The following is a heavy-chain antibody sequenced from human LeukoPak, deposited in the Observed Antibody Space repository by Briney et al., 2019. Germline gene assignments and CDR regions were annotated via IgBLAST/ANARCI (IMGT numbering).Heavy chain of an antibody. Sequence: HPGGSLRLSCAASGFTFSSYGMHWARQAPGKGLEWVAVISYDGSNKYYADSVKGRFTISRDNSKNTLYLQMNSLRAEDTAVYYCTKDLTGKYDYWGQGTLVTVSS. CDR2: ISYDGSNK. V-gene: IGHV3-30*18. D-gene: IGHD1-20*01. CDR3: TKDLTGKYDY. CDR1: GFTFSSYG. J-gene: IGHJ4*02.